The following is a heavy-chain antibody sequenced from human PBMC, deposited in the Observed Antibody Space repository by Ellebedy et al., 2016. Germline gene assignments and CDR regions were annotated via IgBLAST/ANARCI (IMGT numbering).Heavy chain of an antibody. CDR2: INPNSGGT. J-gene: IGHJ6*02. CDR3: ARDQSVAGMGGRYYYGMDV. CDR1: GYTFTGYY. D-gene: IGHD6-19*01. V-gene: IGHV1-2*04. Sequence: ASVKVSCKASGYTFTGYYMHWVRQAPGQGLEWMGWINPNSGGTNYAQKFQGWVTMTRDTSISTAYMELSRLRSDDTAVYYCARDQSVAGMGGRYYYGMDVWGQGTTVTVSS.